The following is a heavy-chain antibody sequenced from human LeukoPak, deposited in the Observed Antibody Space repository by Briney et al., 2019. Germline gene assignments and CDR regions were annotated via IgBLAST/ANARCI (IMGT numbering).Heavy chain of an antibody. V-gene: IGHV3-30*18. CDR1: GFTFSSYG. D-gene: IGHD3-16*01. J-gene: IGHJ4*02. CDR2: ISYDGSNK. Sequence: QPGGSLRLSCAASGFTFSSYGMHWVRQAPGKGLEWVAVISYDGSNKYYADSVKGRFTISRDNSKNTLYLQMNSLRAEDTAVYYCAKGGEGLPYFDYWGQGTLVTVSS. CDR3: AKGGEGLPYFDY.